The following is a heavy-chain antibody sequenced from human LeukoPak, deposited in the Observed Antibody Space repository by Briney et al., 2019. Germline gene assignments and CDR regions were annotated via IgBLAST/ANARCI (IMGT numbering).Heavy chain of an antibody. D-gene: IGHD2-2*01. V-gene: IGHV3-30*18. J-gene: IGHJ4*02. Sequence: GGSLRLSCVASGFTFNNYGMHWVRQAPGKGLEWVAVISYDGSNEYYGDSVKGRFTISRENSENTLYLQMNSLGAEDTAVYYCAKDMDCSSINCHSTYYFDYWGQGTPVTVSS. CDR3: AKDMDCSSINCHSTYYFDY. CDR1: GFTFNNYG. CDR2: ISYDGSNE.